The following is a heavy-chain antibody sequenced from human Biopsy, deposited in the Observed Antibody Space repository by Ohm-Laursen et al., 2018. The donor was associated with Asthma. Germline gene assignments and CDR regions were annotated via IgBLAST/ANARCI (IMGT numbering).Heavy chain of an antibody. J-gene: IGHJ6*02. V-gene: IGHV3-53*01. CDR2: IYSGGTS. CDR1: GFTVSRDH. D-gene: IGHD3-3*02. Sequence: GSLRLSCAASGFTVSRDHMFWVRQAPGKGLEWVSVIYSGGTSHTADSVRGRFTISRDFSKNTLHLQMHSLRVEDTAVYYCAGPSPNRDILYYYYHMDVWGQGTTVIVSS. CDR3: AGPSPNRDILYYYYHMDV.